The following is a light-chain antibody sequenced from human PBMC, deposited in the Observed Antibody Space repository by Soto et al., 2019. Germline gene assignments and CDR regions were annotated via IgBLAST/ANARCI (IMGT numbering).Light chain of an antibody. CDR1: SSDIGSNT. J-gene: IGLJ2*01. CDR3: QSYDSDFVV. V-gene: IGLV1-44*01. CDR2: NDH. Sequence: QSVLIQPPSASGTPGQRVVISCSGSSSDIGSNTVNWYQQLPGTAPRVLIYNDHQRPSGVPDRFSGSKSGTSASLAISRLQSEDEADYYCQSYDSDFVVFGGGTQLTVL.